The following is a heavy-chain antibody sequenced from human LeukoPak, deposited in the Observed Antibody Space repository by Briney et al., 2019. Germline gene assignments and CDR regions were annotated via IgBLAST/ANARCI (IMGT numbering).Heavy chain of an antibody. D-gene: IGHD3-16*01. V-gene: IGHV3-23*01. Sequence: QPGGSLRLSCAASGFTFSSYAMSWVRQAPGKGLEWVSTFSGSGGSTYYADSVKGRFTISRDNSKNTLYLQMNSLRAEDTAVYYCAKDLGREVSDSSVDYWGQGTLVTVSS. CDR1: GFTFSSYA. J-gene: IGHJ4*02. CDR3: AKDLGREVSDSSVDY. CDR2: FSGSGGST.